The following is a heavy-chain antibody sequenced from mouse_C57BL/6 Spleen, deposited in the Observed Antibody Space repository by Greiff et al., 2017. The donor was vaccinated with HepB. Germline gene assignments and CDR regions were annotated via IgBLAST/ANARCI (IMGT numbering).Heavy chain of an antibody. CDR3: AREGDGTGYFDV. V-gene: IGHV1-64*01. D-gene: IGHD1-1*01. Sequence: VQLQQPGAELVKPGASVKLSCKASGYTFTSYWMHWVKQRPGQGLEWIGMIHPNSGSTNYNEKFKSKATLTVGKSSSTAYMQLSSLTSEDYAVYYCAREGDGTGYFDVWGTGTTVTVSS. J-gene: IGHJ1*03. CDR1: GYTFTSYW. CDR2: IHPNSGST.